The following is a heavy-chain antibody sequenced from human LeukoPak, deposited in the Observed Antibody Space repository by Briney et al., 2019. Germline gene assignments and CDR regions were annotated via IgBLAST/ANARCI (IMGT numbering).Heavy chain of an antibody. CDR2: ISREGGIA. CDR3: ARHFTTGSIDH. Sequence: GRSLRLSCAASGFSFSTYDMHWVRQAPGKGLEWVAVISREGGIAYHADSVKGRFTISRDNSKNTLYLQMNSLTADDTAVYYCARHFTTGSIDHWGQGNLVTVSS. CDR1: GFSFSTYD. D-gene: IGHD3-9*01. V-gene: IGHV3-30-3*01. J-gene: IGHJ4*02.